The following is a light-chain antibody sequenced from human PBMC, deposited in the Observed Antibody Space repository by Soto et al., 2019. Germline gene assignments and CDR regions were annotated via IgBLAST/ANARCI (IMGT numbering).Light chain of an antibody. CDR3: QQSYSTPA. V-gene: IGKV1-39*01. CDR2: ASS. J-gene: IGKJ2*01. CDR1: QSVSIY. Sequence: DLQMTQSPSSLSASVGDRVTITCRTSQSVSIYVNWYQQKPGKVPILRIYASSSLQSGVPSRFSGSGSGTDFTLTISSLEPEDCATYYCQQSYSTPAFGQGTKVEIK.